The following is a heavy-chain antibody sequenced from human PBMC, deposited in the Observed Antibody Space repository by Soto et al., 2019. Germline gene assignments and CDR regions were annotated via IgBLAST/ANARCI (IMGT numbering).Heavy chain of an antibody. J-gene: IGHJ4*02. CDR1: GFTFSSYS. CDR2: ISSSSSTI. CDR3: ARATVVVTAIPWGGN. Sequence: EVQLVESGGGLVQPGGSLRLSCAASGFTFSSYSMNWVRQAPGKGLEWVSYISSSSSTIYYADSVKGGFTISRDNAKNSLYLQMNSLRDEDTAVYYCARATVVVTAIPWGGNWGQGTLVTVSS. D-gene: IGHD2-21*02. V-gene: IGHV3-48*02.